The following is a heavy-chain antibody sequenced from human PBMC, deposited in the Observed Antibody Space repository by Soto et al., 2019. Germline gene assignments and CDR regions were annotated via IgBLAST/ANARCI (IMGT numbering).Heavy chain of an antibody. V-gene: IGHV3-23*01. CDR3: ANLGPGY. J-gene: IGHJ4*02. CDR2: ISGSGGST. CDR1: GLTFGMHG. Sequence: GGSLRLSCEAWGLTFGMHGMTWVRQAPGKGLEWVSAISGSGGSTYYADSVKGRFTLSRDNSKNTLYLQMNSLSAEDTAVYYCANLGPGYWGQGTLVTVSS.